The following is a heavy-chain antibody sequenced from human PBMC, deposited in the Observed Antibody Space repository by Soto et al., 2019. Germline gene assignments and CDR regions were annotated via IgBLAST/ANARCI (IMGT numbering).Heavy chain of an antibody. CDR2: IWYDGSNK. D-gene: IGHD3-9*01. CDR3: ARGHDILTGYYSPPFDY. J-gene: IGHJ4*02. Sequence: QVQLVESGGGVVQPGRSLRLSCAASGFTFSSYGMHWVRQAPGKGLEWVAVIWYDGSNKYYADSVKGRFTISRDNSKNTLYLQMNSLRAEDTAVYYCARGHDILTGYYSPPFDYWGQGTLVTVSS. CDR1: GFTFSSYG. V-gene: IGHV3-33*01.